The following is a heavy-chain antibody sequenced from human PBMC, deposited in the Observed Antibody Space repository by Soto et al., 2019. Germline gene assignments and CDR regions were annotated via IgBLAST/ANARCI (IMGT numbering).Heavy chain of an antibody. J-gene: IGHJ5*02. CDR3: ARDPHEFWTSYWFDP. Sequence: GASVKVSCKTSGYTFNTYGINWERQAPGQGLELMGWISAYDGKTTYAEKFQGRVTMTTDTSTSTAYMELRSLRSDDTAIYYCARDPHEFWTSYWFDPWGQGTPVTVSS. CDR1: GYTFNTYG. CDR2: ISAYDGKT. V-gene: IGHV1-18*01. D-gene: IGHD3-3*01.